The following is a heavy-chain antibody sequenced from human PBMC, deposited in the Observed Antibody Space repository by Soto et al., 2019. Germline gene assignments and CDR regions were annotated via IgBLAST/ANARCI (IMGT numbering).Heavy chain of an antibody. Sequence: GGSLRLSCAASGFTFNNYAMSWVRQAPGKGLEWVSAISANGQGIYYADSVKGRFIISRDNSKNTVFLHMDSLTAEDTAVYYYAKDRDYPRDYFHYSGQATVLTVAS. J-gene: IGHJ4*02. CDR3: AKDRDYPRDYFHY. CDR2: ISANGQGI. D-gene: IGHD3-10*01. V-gene: IGHV3-23*01. CDR1: GFTFNNYA.